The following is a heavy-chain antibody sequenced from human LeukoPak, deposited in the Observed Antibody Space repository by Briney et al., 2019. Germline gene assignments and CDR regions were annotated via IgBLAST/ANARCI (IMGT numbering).Heavy chain of an antibody. CDR3: AKWGYYYDRSGCSDTVDY. J-gene: IGHJ4*02. V-gene: IGHV3-23*01. CDR2: ISGSGGST. Sequence: GGSLRLSCAASGFTFSTYAMSWVRQAPGKGLEWVSVISGSGGSTYYADSVKGRFTISRDNFKNTLYLQMNSLRAEDTAVYYCAKWGYYYDRSGCSDTVDYWGQGSLVTVSS. D-gene: IGHD3-22*01. CDR1: GFTFSTYA.